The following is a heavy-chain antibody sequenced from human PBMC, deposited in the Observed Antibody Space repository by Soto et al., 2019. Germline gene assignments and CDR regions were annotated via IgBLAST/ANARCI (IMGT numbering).Heavy chain of an antibody. V-gene: IGHV3-64D*08. D-gene: IGHD3-10*01. Sequence: GGSLRLSCSASGFTFNNYAMHWVRQAPGKGLEYVSAINNNGGGTYYADSVKGRFTISRDNSKNSLYLQMSSLRAEDTAVYYCVKDFGPSDYWGQGTLVTVSS. CDR3: VKDFGPSDY. CDR2: INNNGGGT. J-gene: IGHJ4*02. CDR1: GFTFNNYA.